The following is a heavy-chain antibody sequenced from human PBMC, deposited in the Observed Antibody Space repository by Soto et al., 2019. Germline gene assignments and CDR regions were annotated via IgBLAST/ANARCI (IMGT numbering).Heavy chain of an antibody. Sequence: EVQLLESGGGLVQPGGSLRLSCAASGFTFSSYAMTWVRQAPGKGLEWVSAITRSGGDTNYVDSVKGRFTISRDKSKNTLYLQMNSLRVVDTAVYYCAKVGSYYKSYDHWYFDLWGRGTLVTVSS. CDR2: ITRSGGDT. J-gene: IGHJ2*01. CDR1: GFTFSSYA. V-gene: IGHV3-23*01. D-gene: IGHD3-16*01. CDR3: AKVGSYYKSYDHWYFDL.